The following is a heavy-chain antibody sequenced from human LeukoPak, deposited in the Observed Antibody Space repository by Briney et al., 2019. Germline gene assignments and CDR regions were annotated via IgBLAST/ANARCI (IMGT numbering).Heavy chain of an antibody. CDR1: EYTFTAYY. V-gene: IGHV1-2*02. CDR3: ARDRITYSSSFPDY. D-gene: IGHD6-6*01. CDR2: INPNSGAT. Sequence: ASVKVSCKASEYTFTAYYMHCVRQAPGQGLEWMGWINPNSGATNYAQKFQGRVSMTRDTSISTAYMELSRLRSDDTAVYYCARDRITYSSSFPDYWGQGTLVTVSS. J-gene: IGHJ4*02.